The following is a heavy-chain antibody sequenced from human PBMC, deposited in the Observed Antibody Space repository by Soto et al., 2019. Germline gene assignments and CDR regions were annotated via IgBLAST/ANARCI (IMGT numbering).Heavy chain of an antibody. Sequence: EVQLLESGGGLVQPGGSLRLSCAASGCTFSNYVMSWVRQAPGKGLEWVSSMSGSGDNTYYADSVKGRFTISRDNSKNTLFLQVNSLRAEDTALYYCAKILYINYDMIFDFWGQVHLVAVSA. V-gene: IGHV3-23*01. J-gene: IGHJ4*02. CDR2: MSGSGDNT. CDR1: GCTFSNYV. D-gene: IGHD3-9*01. CDR3: AKILYINYDMIFDF.